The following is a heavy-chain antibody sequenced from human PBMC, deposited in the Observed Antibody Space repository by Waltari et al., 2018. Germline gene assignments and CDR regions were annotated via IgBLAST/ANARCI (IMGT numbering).Heavy chain of an antibody. J-gene: IGHJ4*02. CDR3: ATEQDYGAYY. CDR2: INHSGST. V-gene: IGHV4-34*01. D-gene: IGHD4-17*01. Sequence: QVQLQQWGAGLLKPSETLSLTCAVYGGSFSGYYWSWIRQPPGKGLEWIGEINHSGSTNYNPSLKSRVTISVDTSKNQFSLKLSSVTAADTAVYYCATEQDYGAYYWGQGTLVTVSS. CDR1: GGSFSGYY.